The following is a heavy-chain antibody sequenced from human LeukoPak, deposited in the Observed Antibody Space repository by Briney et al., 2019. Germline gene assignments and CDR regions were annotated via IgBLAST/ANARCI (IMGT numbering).Heavy chain of an antibody. CDR2: INHSGST. J-gene: IGHJ4*02. V-gene: IGHV4-34*01. D-gene: IGHD3-22*01. Sequence: PSETLSLTCAVYGGSFSGYYWSWIRQPPGKGLEWIGEINHSGSTNYNPSLKSRVTISVDTSKNQFSLKLSSVTAADTAVYYCARGGITMIDWGQGTLVTVSS. CDR3: ARGGITMID. CDR1: GGSFSGYY.